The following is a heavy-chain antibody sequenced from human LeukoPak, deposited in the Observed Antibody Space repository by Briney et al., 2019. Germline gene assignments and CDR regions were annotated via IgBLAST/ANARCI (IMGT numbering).Heavy chain of an antibody. V-gene: IGHV1-24*01. CDR2: FDREDDEA. Sequence: ASVKVSCKISGYSLSELSIHWVRQAPGKGLEWMGGFDREDDEAIYAQSFQGRVTMTEDTSTDTAYMELSSLRSDDAAVYYCARVVVAATSDNWFDPWGQGTLVTVSS. CDR3: ARVVVAATSDNWFDP. D-gene: IGHD2-15*01. J-gene: IGHJ5*02. CDR1: GYSLSELS.